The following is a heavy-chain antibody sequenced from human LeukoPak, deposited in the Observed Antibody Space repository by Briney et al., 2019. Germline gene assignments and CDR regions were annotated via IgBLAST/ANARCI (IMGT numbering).Heavy chain of an antibody. J-gene: IGHJ4*02. CDR1: RGSSASHY. CDR3: TRHHDYGDKIDY. V-gene: IGHV4-39*01. Sequence: KPSETLSLTCTVSRGSSASHYWAWIRQPPGKGLEWIGSIHYSGSTYYSPSLKSRLTISGDTSKSQFSLKLTFVTAADTAVYYCTRHHDYGDKIDYWGQGTLVTVSS. CDR2: IHYSGST. D-gene: IGHD4-23*01.